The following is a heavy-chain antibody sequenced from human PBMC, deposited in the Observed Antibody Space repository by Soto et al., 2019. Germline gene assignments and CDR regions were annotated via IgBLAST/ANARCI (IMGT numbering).Heavy chain of an antibody. CDR2: IIPILGIA. D-gene: IGHD5-12*01. CDR1: GGTFSSYT. V-gene: IGHV1-69*02. J-gene: IGHJ4*02. Sequence: QVQLVQSGAEVKKPGASVKVSCKASGGTFSSYTISWVRQAPGQGLEWMGRIIPILGIANYAQKFQGRVKITADKSTSTAYMELGSLRSEDTAVYYCAWGGDIVATIFLDYWGQGTLVTVSS. CDR3: AWGGDIVATIFLDY.